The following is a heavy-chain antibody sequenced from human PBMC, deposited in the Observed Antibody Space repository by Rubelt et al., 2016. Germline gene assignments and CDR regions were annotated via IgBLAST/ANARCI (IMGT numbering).Heavy chain of an antibody. V-gene: IGHV4-39*01. D-gene: IGHD2-15*01. CDR2: IYYSGST. CDR3: ARFRFCSGGSCETDN. J-gene: IGHJ4*02. Sequence: QLQLQESGPGLVKPSETLSLTCTVSGGSISSSSYYWGWIRQPPGKGLEWIGSIYYSGSTYNNPSLKSRVTISADTSKKQSSLKLTSVTAADTAVYYCARFRFCSGGSCETDNWGQGTLVTVSS. CDR1: GGSISSSSYY.